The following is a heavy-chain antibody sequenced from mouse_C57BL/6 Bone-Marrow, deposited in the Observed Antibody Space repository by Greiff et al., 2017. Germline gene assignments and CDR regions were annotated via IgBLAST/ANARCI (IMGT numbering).Heavy chain of an antibody. CDR3: ARHYYGSSHFDY. D-gene: IGHD1-1*01. Sequence: EVQGVESGGDLVKPGGSLKLSCAASGFTFSSYGMSWVRQTPDKRLEWVATISSGGSYTYYPDSVKGRFTISRDNAKNTLYLQMSSLKSEDTAMYYCARHYYGSSHFDYWGQGTTLTVSS. CDR2: ISSGGSYT. J-gene: IGHJ2*01. CDR1: GFTFSSYG. V-gene: IGHV5-6*01.